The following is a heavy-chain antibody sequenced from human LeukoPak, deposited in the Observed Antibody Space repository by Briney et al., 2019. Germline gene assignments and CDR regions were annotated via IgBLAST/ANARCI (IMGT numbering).Heavy chain of an antibody. CDR1: GYTFTSYD. CDR2: MNPNSDNT. CDR3: ATTGGDIYYYYMDV. V-gene: IGHV1-8*01. J-gene: IGHJ6*03. Sequence: ASVKVSCKASGYTFTSYDINWVRQATGQGLEWMGWMNPNSDNTGYAQKFQGRVTMTRNTSLSTAYMELISLTSEDTAVYYCATTGGDIYYYYMDVWGKGTTVTISS. D-gene: IGHD3-16*01.